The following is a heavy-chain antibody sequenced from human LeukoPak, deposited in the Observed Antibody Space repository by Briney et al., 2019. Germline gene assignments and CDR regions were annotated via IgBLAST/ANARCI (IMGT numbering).Heavy chain of an antibody. CDR1: GYTFTSYG. D-gene: IGHD3-22*01. V-gene: IGHV1-18*01. CDR3: ARVWYYYDSSGPVDP. J-gene: IGHJ5*02. Sequence: ASVKVSCKASGYTFTSYGISWVRQAPGQGLEWMGWISAYNGNTNYAQKLQGRVTMTTDTSTSTAYMELRSRRSDDTAVYYCARVWYYYDSSGPVDPWGQGTLVTVSS. CDR2: ISAYNGNT.